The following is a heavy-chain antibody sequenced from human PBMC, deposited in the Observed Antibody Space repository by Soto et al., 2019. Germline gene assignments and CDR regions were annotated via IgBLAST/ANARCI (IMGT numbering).Heavy chain of an antibody. CDR2: ISGSGGST. V-gene: IGHV3-23*01. D-gene: IGHD3-3*01. Sequence: GGSLRLSCAASGFTFSSYAMSWVRQAPGKGLEWVSAISGSGGSTYYADSVKGRFTISRDNSKNTLYLQMNSLRAEDTAVYYCANGRNDFDFWSGYYIRAPEDYWGQGTLVTVSS. J-gene: IGHJ4*02. CDR3: ANGRNDFDFWSGYYIRAPEDY. CDR1: GFTFSSYA.